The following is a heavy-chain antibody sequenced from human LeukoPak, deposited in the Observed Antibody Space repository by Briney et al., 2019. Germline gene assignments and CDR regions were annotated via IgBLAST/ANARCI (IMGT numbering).Heavy chain of an antibody. CDR1: GFTFNTYA. J-gene: IGHJ4*02. Sequence: GGSLRLSCAAAGFTFNTYAKNWVRQAPGKGLEWVSSISSKSTSIYYADSVKGRFTISRDNAKNSLYLQMNSLRAEDTAVYYCARGLNHNYDSSGPLGDFDYWGQGTLVTVSS. CDR2: ISSKSTSI. CDR3: ARGLNHNYDSSGPLGDFDY. V-gene: IGHV3-21*04. D-gene: IGHD3-22*01.